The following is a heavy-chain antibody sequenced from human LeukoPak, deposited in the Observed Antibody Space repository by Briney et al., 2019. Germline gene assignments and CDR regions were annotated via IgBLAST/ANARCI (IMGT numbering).Heavy chain of an antibody. Sequence: GGSLRLSCAASGFTFSSYAMSWVRQAPGKGLEWVSTISGSGGTTYYADSVKGRFTISRDNAKNSLYLQMNSLRAEDTAVYYCARDLAPGHVAGNGYGYWGQGTLVTVSS. J-gene: IGHJ4*02. CDR1: GFTFSSYA. CDR3: ARDLAPGHVAGNGYGY. D-gene: IGHD6-19*01. V-gene: IGHV3-23*01. CDR2: ISGSGGTT.